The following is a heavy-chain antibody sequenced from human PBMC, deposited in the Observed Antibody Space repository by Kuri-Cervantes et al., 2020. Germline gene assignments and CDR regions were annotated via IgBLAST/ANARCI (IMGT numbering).Heavy chain of an antibody. CDR2: ISYDGSNK. CDR3: ARDSIWFGELFLANFDY. J-gene: IGHJ4*02. CDR1: GFTFSSYA. V-gene: IGHV3-30-3*01. Sequence: GESLKISCAASGFTFSSYAMHWVRQAPGKGLEWVAVISYDGSNKYYADSVKGRFTISRDNSKNTLYLQMNSLRAEDTAVYYCARDSIWFGELFLANFDYWGQGTLVTVSS. D-gene: IGHD3-10*01.